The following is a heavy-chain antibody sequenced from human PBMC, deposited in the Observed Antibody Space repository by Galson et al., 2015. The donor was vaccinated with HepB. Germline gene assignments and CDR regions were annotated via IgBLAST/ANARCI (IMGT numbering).Heavy chain of an antibody. CDR3: ARRRCTGGSCYSDY. D-gene: IGHD2-8*02. CDR1: GFTFSAYG. CDR2: ISNDGKNK. J-gene: IGHJ4*02. Sequence: SLRLSCAASGFTFSAYGMHWVRQAPGKGLESVAVISNDGKNKKYADSLRGRFTISRDNPKNTLSLQMNSLRTEDTAVYYCARRRCTGGSCYSDYWGQGSL. V-gene: IGHV3-30*04.